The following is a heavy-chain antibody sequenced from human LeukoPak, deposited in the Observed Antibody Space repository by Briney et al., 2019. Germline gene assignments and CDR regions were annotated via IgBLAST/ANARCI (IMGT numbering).Heavy chain of an antibody. V-gene: IGHV3-11*01. CDR3: ARRSLFDYSRIDY. CDR2: ISSSGNTI. J-gene: IGHJ4*02. D-gene: IGHD4-11*01. Sequence: GGSLRLSCAASGFTFSDYYMSWIRQAPGKGLEWVSYISSSGNTIYYADSVKGRFTISRDNAKNSLYLLMNSLRAEDTAVYYCARRSLFDYSRIDYWGQGTLVTVSS. CDR1: GFTFSDYY.